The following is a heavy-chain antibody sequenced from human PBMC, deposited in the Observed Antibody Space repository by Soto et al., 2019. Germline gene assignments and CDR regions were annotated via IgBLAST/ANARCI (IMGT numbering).Heavy chain of an antibody. CDR3: AREGQAPYYYYGMDV. Sequence: QVQLVQSEAEVKKPGASVTVSCKASGYTFTNYGFSWVRQAPGQGLEWMGWISGYNGNTKYAEKFQIRVTMTTDTSTNTAHMELRSLRSDDTAVYYCAREGQAPYYYYGMDVWGQGTAVTVSS. CDR1: GYTFTNYG. V-gene: IGHV1-18*01. J-gene: IGHJ6*02. CDR2: ISGYNGNT.